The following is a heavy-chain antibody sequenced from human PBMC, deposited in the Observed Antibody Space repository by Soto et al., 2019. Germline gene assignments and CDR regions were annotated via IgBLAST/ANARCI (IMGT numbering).Heavy chain of an antibody. CDR2: IIPSLDIA. J-gene: IGHJ4*02. CDR3: ARGGLSWLAYPSVDY. Sequence: SVKVSCKASGDTFSSHTISWVRQAPGQGLEWMGRIIPSLDIANYAQRFQGRVTITADKSTTTAYMELSSLTPEDTAMYYCARGGLSWLAYPSVDYWGQGTLVTVSS. D-gene: IGHD6-19*01. V-gene: IGHV1-69*02. CDR1: GDTFSSHT.